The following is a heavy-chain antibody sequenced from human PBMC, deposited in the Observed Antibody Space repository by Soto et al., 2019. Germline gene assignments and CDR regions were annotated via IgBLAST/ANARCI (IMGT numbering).Heavy chain of an antibody. V-gene: IGHV1-2*04. J-gene: IGHJ5*02. Sequence: ASVKVSCKASGYTFTGYYMHWVRQAPGQGLEWMGWINPNSGGTNYAQKFQGWVTMTRDTSISTAYMELSRLRSDDTAVYYCARDHGLLWFGELSVNRFDPWGQG. CDR1: GYTFTGYY. CDR3: ARDHGLLWFGELSVNRFDP. D-gene: IGHD3-10*01. CDR2: INPNSGGT.